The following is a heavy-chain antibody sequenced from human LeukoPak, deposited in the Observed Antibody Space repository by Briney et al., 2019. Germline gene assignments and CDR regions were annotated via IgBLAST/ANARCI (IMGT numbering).Heavy chain of an antibody. CDR3: ARVGGGDYYDSSGYWDY. CDR2: IYYSGST. D-gene: IGHD3-22*01. J-gene: IGHJ4*02. CDR1: GGSISSYY. Sequence: PSETLSLTCTVSGGSISSYYWSWIRQPPGKGLEWIGSIYYSGSTYYNPSLKSRVTISVDTSKNQFSLKLSSVTAADTAVYYCARVGGGDYYDSSGYWDYWGQGTLVTVSS. V-gene: IGHV4-59*05.